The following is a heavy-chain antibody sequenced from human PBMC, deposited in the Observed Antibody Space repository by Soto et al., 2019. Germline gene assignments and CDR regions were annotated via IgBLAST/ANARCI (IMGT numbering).Heavy chain of an antibody. CDR3: AKEQDYYLYYGMEV. Sequence: QVQLVESGGGVVQPGRSLRLSCAASGFPFSNYGMHRVRQAPGKGLEWLAVISYDGNTKYYADSVKGRFTISRDSSNNTLFLQTSSLREEDTAVYHCAKEQDYYLYYGMEVWGQGTTVTVSS. CDR1: GFPFSNYG. CDR2: ISYDGNTK. J-gene: IGHJ6*02. V-gene: IGHV3-30*18.